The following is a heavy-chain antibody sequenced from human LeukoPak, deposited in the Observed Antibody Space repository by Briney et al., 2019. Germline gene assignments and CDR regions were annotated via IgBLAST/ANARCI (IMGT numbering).Heavy chain of an antibody. Sequence: GGTLRLSCAASGFTFSSYAMSWVRQAPGKGLEWVSAISGSGGSTYYADSVKGRFTISRDNSKNTLYLQMNSLRAEDTAVYYCAKDGYYFDRSGYYPFDSWGHGTLVTVSS. V-gene: IGHV3-23*01. J-gene: IGHJ4*01. D-gene: IGHD3-22*01. CDR3: AKDGYYFDRSGYYPFDS. CDR2: ISGSGGST. CDR1: GFTFSSYA.